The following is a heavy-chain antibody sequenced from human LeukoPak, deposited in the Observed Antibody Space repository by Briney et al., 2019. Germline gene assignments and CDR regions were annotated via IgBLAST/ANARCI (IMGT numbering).Heavy chain of an antibody. CDR3: ARVLKDIADY. Sequence: GSSVKVSCKASGGTFSSYAISWVRQAPGQGLEWMGRIIPILGIANYAQKFQGRVTITADKSTSTAYMELSSLRSEDTALYYCARVLKDIADYWGQGTLVTVSS. CDR1: GGTFSSYA. V-gene: IGHV1-69*04. CDR2: IIPILGIA. J-gene: IGHJ4*02. D-gene: IGHD2-15*01.